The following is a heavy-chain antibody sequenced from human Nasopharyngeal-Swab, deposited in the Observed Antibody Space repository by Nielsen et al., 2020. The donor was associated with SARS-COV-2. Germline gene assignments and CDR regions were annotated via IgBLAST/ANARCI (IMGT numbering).Heavy chain of an antibody. D-gene: IGHD2-2*01. J-gene: IGHJ6*03. CDR3: ARRPNCSSTSCSYYYYYTDV. V-gene: IGHV4-39*01. CDR2: IYYSGST. Sequence: WIRQPPGKGLEWIGSIYYSGSTYYNPSLKSRVTISVDTSKNQFSLKLSSVTAADTAVYYCARRPNCSSTSCSYYYYYTDVWGKGTTVTVSS.